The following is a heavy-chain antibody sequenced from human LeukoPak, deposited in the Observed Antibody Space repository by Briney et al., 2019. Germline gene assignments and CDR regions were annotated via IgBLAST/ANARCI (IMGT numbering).Heavy chain of an antibody. CDR1: GGTFSSYA. CDR2: IIPIFGTP. J-gene: IGHJ4*02. Sequence: SVKVSCKASGGTFSSYAISWVRQAPGKGLEWMGRIIPIFGTPNYAQKFQGRVTITTDESTSTAYMELSSLRSEDTAVYYCARVRGSGINFDYWGQGTLVTVSS. D-gene: IGHD3-10*01. V-gene: IGHV1-69*05. CDR3: ARVRGSGINFDY.